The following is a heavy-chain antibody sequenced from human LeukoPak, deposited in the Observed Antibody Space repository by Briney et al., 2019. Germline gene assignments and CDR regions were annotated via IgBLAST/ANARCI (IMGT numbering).Heavy chain of an antibody. J-gene: IGHJ4*02. D-gene: IGHD3-22*01. CDR1: GFTFSSYA. Sequence: GGSLRLSCVASGFTFSSYAMTWVRQAPGKGLEWVSTTTGSGGTTYYADSVKGRFTISRDNAKNSLYLQMNSLRAEDTAVYYCARDSTYYYDSSGYPPDYWGQGTLVTVSS. CDR2: TTGSGGTT. CDR3: ARDSTYYYDSSGYPPDY. V-gene: IGHV3-23*01.